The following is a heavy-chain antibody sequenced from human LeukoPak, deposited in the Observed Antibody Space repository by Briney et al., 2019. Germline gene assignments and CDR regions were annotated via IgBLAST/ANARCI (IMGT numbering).Heavy chain of an antibody. V-gene: IGHV4-59*01. CDR1: NSSISTYY. J-gene: IGHJ4*02. CDR3: AAGAPKFLHLIY. D-gene: IGHD3-10*01. CDR2: VDYRGNS. Sequence: PSETLSLTCAVSNSSISTYYWTWIRQAPGNGLEWIGYVDYRGNSNYNPSLKSRVTISLDSSRKQFSLRVTSVTAADTAVYYCAAGAPKFLHLIYWGQGTLVTVSS.